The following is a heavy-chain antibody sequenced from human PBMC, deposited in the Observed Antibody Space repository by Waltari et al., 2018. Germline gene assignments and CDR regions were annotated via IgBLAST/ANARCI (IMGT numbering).Heavy chain of an antibody. Sequence: EVQLVESGGDLVQPGGSLRLSCATSGLTFSSDWMHWVRQPSGKGLVWVSRISPDGTKTYYADSVKGRFSISGDNAKNTLYLQMNTLKVEDTATYYCVRNDGSVYGKFDCWGQGTPVTVSS. CDR2: ISPDGTKT. D-gene: IGHD1-1*01. V-gene: IGHV3-74*01. CDR3: VRNDGSVYGKFDC. J-gene: IGHJ4*02. CDR1: GLTFSSDW.